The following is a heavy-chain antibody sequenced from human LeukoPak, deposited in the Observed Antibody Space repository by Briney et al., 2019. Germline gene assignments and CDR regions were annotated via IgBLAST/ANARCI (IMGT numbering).Heavy chain of an antibody. CDR3: ARGLSGQLPSFDY. J-gene: IGHJ4*02. CDR2: INPSGGST. Sequence: GASVKVSCKASGYTFTSHYMHWVRQAPGQGLEWMGIINPSGGSTNYAQKFQGRVTMPRDTSTGTVYMELSSLRSEDTAVYYCARGLSGQLPSFDYWGQGTLVTVSS. D-gene: IGHD6-25*01. V-gene: IGHV1-46*01. CDR1: GYTFTSHY.